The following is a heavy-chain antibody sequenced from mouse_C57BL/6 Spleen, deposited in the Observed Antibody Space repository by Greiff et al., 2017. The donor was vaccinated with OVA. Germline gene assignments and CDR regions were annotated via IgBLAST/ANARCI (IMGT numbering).Heavy chain of an antibody. Sequence: VKLVESGPELVKPGASVKISCKASGYAFSSSWMNWVKQRPGKGLEWIGRIYPGDGDTNYNGKFKGKATLTADKSSSTAYMQLSSLTSEDSAVYFCARSVYYGYDGGDYWGQGTTLTVSS. D-gene: IGHD2-2*01. CDR1: GYAFSSSW. V-gene: IGHV1-82*01. J-gene: IGHJ2*01. CDR2: IYPGDGDT. CDR3: ARSVYYGYDGGDY.